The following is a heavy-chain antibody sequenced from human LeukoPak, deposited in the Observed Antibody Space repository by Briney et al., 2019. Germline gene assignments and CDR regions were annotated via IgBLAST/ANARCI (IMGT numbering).Heavy chain of an antibody. J-gene: IGHJ5*02. V-gene: IGHV3-30*03. D-gene: IGHD2-2*01. CDR3: ARARLEYQLVEFDP. CDR2: ISSDGSHK. Sequence: GGSLRLSCAASGFTFSSYAMHWVRQAPGKGLEWVAVISSDGSHKYYTDSVKGRFTISRDNSKNTLYLQMNSLRAEDTAVYYCARARLEYQLVEFDPWGQGTLVTVSS. CDR1: GFTFSSYA.